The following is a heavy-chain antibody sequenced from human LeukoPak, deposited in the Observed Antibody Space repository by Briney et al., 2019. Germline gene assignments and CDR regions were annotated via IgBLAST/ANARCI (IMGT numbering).Heavy chain of an antibody. J-gene: IGHJ6*03. Sequence: GGSLRLSCAASGFTFSSHGMNWVRQAPGKGLEWVSGISPNGVITYYADSVKGRFTISRDNSKNTLYLQMNSLRAEDTAVYYCARDYDATYYYYMDVWGKGTTVTVSS. CDR1: GFTFSSHG. CDR2: ISPNGVIT. V-gene: IGHV3-23*01. CDR3: ARDYDATYYYYMDV. D-gene: IGHD3-3*01.